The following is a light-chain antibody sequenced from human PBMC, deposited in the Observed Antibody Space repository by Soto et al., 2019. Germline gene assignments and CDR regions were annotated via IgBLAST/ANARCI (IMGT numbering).Light chain of an antibody. Sequence: DVVLTQSPLSLPVTLGQPASISCRSGQSLVYSNGETYLHWFHQRPGQSPRRLIHKISNRASGVPDRFSGSGLGNDFTLKISRVEAEDIGIYYCMQGSHFPYTFDQGTKLEIK. CDR3: MQGSHFPYT. J-gene: IGKJ2*01. CDR1: QSLVYSNGETY. CDR2: KIS. V-gene: IGKV2-30*01.